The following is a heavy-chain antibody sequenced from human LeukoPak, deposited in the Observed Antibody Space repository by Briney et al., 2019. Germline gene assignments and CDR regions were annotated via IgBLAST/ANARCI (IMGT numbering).Heavy chain of an antibody. Sequence: ASVKVSCKASGYTFTGYYMHWVRQAPGQGLEWMGWINPNSGGTKCAQNFQGRVTTTRDTSISTAYMELSRLRSDDTAVYYCARDSAVYDSSGYFLHAFDIWGQGTMVTVSP. CDR3: ARDSAVYDSSGYFLHAFDI. CDR1: GYTFTGYY. CDR2: INPNSGGT. J-gene: IGHJ3*02. V-gene: IGHV1-2*02. D-gene: IGHD3-22*01.